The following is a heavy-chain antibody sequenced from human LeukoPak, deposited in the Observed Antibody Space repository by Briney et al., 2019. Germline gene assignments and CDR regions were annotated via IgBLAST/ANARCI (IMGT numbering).Heavy chain of an antibody. J-gene: IGHJ4*02. CDR1: GYSFTSYW. V-gene: IGHV5-51*01. Sequence: GESLKISCKGSGYSFTSYWIGWVRQMPGKGLEWMGIIYPGDSDTRYSPSFQGQVTISADKSISTAYLQWSSLKASDTAMYYCARLPPSMATITAYFDYWGQGTLVTVSS. CDR3: ARLPPSMATITAYFDY. CDR2: IYPGDSDT. D-gene: IGHD5-24*01.